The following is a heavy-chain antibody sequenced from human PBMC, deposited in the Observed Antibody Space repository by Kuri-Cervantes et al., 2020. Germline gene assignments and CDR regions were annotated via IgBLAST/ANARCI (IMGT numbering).Heavy chain of an antibody. V-gene: IGHV3-13*01. CDR3: AKEGYSSGWSRGGFDY. D-gene: IGHD6-19*01. CDR2: IGTAGDT. CDR1: GFTFSSYD. J-gene: IGHJ4*02. Sequence: GGSLRLSCAAPGFTFSSYDMHWVRQATGKGLEWVSAIGTAGDTYYPGSVKGRFTISRDNAKNSLYLQMNSLRAEDTALYYCAKEGYSSGWSRGGFDYWGQGTLVTVSS.